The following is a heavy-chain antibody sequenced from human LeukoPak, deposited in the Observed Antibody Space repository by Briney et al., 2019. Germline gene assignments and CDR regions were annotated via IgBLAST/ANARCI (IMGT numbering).Heavy chain of an antibody. CDR3: ARGGRTFLEWSEFDY. J-gene: IGHJ4*02. V-gene: IGHV4-31*03. CDR2: IYYSGST. CDR1: GGSISSGGYY. D-gene: IGHD3-3*01. Sequence: PSETLSLTCTVSGGSISSGGYYWSWIRQHPGKGLEWIGYIYYSGSTYYNPSLKSRVTISVDTSKNQFSLKLSSVTAADTAVYYCARGGRTFLEWSEFDYWGQGTLVTVSS.